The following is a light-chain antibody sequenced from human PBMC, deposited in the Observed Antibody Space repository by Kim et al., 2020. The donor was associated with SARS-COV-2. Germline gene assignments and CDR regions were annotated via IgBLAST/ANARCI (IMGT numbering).Light chain of an antibody. CDR2: SAS. CDR3: QHHNNWPPYT. V-gene: IGKV3-15*01. J-gene: IGKJ2*01. CDR1: QTVGSH. Sequence: EIEMTQSPATLSVSPGESATLSCRASQTVGSHLAWYQQKPGQAPRLLIYSASTRATGIPPRFRGSGSGTEFNLTISSLQSEDSAIYYCQHHNNWPPYTFGQGTKLEI.